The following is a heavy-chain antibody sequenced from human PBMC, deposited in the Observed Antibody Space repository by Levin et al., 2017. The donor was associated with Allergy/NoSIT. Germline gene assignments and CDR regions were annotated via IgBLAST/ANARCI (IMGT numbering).Heavy chain of an antibody. D-gene: IGHD6-19*01. Sequence: GASVKVSCAASGFTFSTYGMDWVRQATGKGLEWVSHIGSAGDTWYPDSVKGRFTISRENAKNSLYLQMNSLRAGDTAVYYCARDSGSGLDYWGQGTLVTVSS. CDR1: GFTFSTYG. J-gene: IGHJ4*02. CDR3: ARDSGSGLDY. CDR2: IGSAGDT. V-gene: IGHV3-13*01.